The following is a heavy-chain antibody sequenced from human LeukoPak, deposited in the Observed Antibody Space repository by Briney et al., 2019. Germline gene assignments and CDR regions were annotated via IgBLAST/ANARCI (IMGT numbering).Heavy chain of an antibody. J-gene: IGHJ4*02. CDR1: GFTFKTYA. D-gene: IGHD2-8*01. Sequence: GGSLRLSCAASGFTFKTYAMNWVRQVPGKGPEWVSSMSGSGSSTDYADSVKGRFTISRDNSKNTLYLQMNSLRAEDTAVYYCARGRMRKGFDYWGQGTLVTVSS. V-gene: IGHV3-23*01. CDR2: MSGSGSST. CDR3: ARGRMRKGFDY.